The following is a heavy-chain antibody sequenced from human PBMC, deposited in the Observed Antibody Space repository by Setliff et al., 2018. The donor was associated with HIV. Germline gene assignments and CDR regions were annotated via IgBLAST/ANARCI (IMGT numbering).Heavy chain of an antibody. CDR2: IYGGAST. CDR1: GFTVSSDY. CDR3: ARDPLVGAPDYFDY. J-gene: IGHJ4*02. D-gene: IGHD1-26*01. Sequence: GGSLRLSCAASGFTVSSDYMSWVRQAPGKGLEWLSTIYGGASTYYADSVKGRFTISRDNSENTIFLQMNSLRPEDTAMYYCARDPLVGAPDYFDYWGQGTLVTVSS. V-gene: IGHV3-53*05.